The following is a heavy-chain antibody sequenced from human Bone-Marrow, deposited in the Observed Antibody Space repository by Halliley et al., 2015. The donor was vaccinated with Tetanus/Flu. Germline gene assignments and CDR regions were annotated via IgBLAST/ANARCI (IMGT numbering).Heavy chain of an antibody. D-gene: IGHD2-15*01. CDR3: ARVSHCSDVSCSPFAY. V-gene: IGHV3-72*01. Sequence: NKPMTPSTEHTASVKGRFIISRDDSTHSLYLQMTGLKTEDPAVYYCARVSHCSDVSCSPFAYWGQGTLVTVSS. CDR2: NKPMTPST. J-gene: IGHJ4*02.